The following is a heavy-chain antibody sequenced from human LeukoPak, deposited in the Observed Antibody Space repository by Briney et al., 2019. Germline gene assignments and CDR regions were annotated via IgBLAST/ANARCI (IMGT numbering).Heavy chain of an antibody. V-gene: IGHV4-38-2*02. CDR2: IYHSGST. CDR1: GYSISSGYY. D-gene: IGHD2-21*02. Sequence: SETLSLTCTVSGYSISSGYYWGWIRQPPGKGLEWIGSIYHSGSTYYNPSLKSRVTISVDTSKNQFSLQLNSVTPADTAVYYCARLDCGGDCTREYYFDYWGQGTLVTVSS. CDR3: ARLDCGGDCTREYYFDY. J-gene: IGHJ4*02.